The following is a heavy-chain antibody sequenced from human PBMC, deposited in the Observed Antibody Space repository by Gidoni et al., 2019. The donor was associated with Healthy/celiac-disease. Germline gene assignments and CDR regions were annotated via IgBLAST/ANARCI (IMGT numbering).Heavy chain of an antibody. V-gene: IGHV3-30*04. Sequence: QVQLVESGGGVVQPGRSLRLSCAASGFTFSSYAMHWVRQAPGKGLEWVAVISYDGSNKYYADSVKGRFTISRDNSKNTLYLQMNSLRAEDTAVYYCANIHTVVTHHDAFDIWGQGTMVTVSS. CDR1: GFTFSSYA. D-gene: IGHD2-15*01. CDR3: ANIHTVVTHHDAFDI. J-gene: IGHJ3*02. CDR2: ISYDGSNK.